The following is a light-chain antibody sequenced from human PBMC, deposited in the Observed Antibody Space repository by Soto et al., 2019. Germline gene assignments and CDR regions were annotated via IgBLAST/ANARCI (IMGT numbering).Light chain of an antibody. J-gene: IGKJ2*01. CDR1: QSVSSN. CDR3: QQYNNWL. CDR2: GAS. Sequence: EIVMTQSPATLSVSPGARATLSCRASQSVSSNLAWYQQKPGQAPRLLIYGASTRATGIPARFSGSGSGTEFTLTISSLQSEDFAVYYCQQYNNWLFGQGTKLEIK. V-gene: IGKV3-15*01.